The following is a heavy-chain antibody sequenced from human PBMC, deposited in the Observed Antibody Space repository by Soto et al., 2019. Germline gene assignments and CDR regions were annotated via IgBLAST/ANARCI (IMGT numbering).Heavy chain of an antibody. J-gene: IGHJ4*02. CDR3: ARGGAMGVDY. D-gene: IGHD1-26*01. CDR1: GFTFNDKW. Sequence: GGSLRLSCTASGFTFNDKWMHWVRQAPGKGLVWLSRIDGAAATTNYADSVKGRFTISRDNAKNIVFLHVNGLTDEDTAVYYCARGGAMGVDYWGQGTLVTVSS. V-gene: IGHV3-74*01. CDR2: IDGAAATT.